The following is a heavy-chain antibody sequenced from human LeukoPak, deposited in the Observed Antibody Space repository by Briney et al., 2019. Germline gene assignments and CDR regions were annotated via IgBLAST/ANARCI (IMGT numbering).Heavy chain of an antibody. V-gene: IGHV4-61*02. CDR2: IYTSGST. J-gene: IGHJ5*02. CDR1: GGSISSGSYY. Sequence: PSETLSLTCTVSGGSISSGSYYWSWIRQPAGKGLEWIGRIYTSGSTNYNPSLKSRVTISVDTSKNQFSLKLSSVTAADTAVYYRARDPSIAAAGTNWFDPWGQGTLVTVSS. CDR3: ARDPSIAAAGTNWFDP. D-gene: IGHD6-13*01.